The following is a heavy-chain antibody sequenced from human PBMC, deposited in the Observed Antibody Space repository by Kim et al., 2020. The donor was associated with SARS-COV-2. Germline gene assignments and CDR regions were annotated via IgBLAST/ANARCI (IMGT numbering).Heavy chain of an antibody. Sequence: YLDSVKGRVTVSKDNAKNSLYLQMNSLRAEDAAVYYCTSGILAPGTKAFDVWGQGTMVTVSS. V-gene: IGHV3-7*01. J-gene: IGHJ3*01. CDR3: TSGILAPGTKAFDV. D-gene: IGHD6-13*01.